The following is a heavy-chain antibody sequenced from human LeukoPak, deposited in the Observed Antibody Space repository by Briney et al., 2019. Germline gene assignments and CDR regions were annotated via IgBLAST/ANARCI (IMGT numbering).Heavy chain of an antibody. CDR1: GYSFTSYW. CDR2: IYPGDSDT. CDR3: ALNYYGSGSYYGPYYYMDV. D-gene: IGHD3-10*01. V-gene: IGHV5-51*01. J-gene: IGHJ6*03. Sequence: GESLKISCKGSGYSFTSYWIGWVRQMPGKGLEWMGIIYPGDSDTRYSPSFQGQVTISADKSISTAYLQWSSLKASDTAMYYCALNYYGSGSYYGPYYYMDVWGKGTTVTVSS.